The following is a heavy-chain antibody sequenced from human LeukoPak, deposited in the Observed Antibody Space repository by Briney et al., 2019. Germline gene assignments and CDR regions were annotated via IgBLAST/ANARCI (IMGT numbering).Heavy chain of an antibody. CDR1: GFTLSNYG. CDR3: KKNAAYDIWSGP. CDR2: IRSGGSDQ. J-gene: IGHJ5*02. D-gene: IGHD3-3*01. Sequence: GGSLRLSCTASGFTLSNYGMHWVRQAPGMGLEWVSFIRSGGSDQKYIDSVKGRFTISRDNSKNTVYLQMSSLRAEDTAVYYCKKNAAYDIWSGPWGQGTLVTVSS. V-gene: IGHV3-30*02.